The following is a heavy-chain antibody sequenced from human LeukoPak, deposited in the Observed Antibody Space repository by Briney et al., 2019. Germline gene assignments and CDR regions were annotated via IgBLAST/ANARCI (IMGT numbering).Heavy chain of an antibody. D-gene: IGHD4/OR15-4a*01. J-gene: IGHJ4*02. CDR3: AKELRTH. Sequence: GGSLRLSCAASGFTFSSYGMHWVRQAPGKGLEWVAVISYDGSNKYYADSVKGRFTISRDNSKNTLYLQMNSLRAEDTAVYYCAKELRTHWGQGTLVTVSS. CDR2: ISYDGSNK. CDR1: GFTFSSYG. V-gene: IGHV3-30*18.